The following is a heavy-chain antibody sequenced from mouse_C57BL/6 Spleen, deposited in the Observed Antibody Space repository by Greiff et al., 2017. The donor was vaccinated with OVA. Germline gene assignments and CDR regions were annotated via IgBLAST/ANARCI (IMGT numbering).Heavy chain of an antibody. V-gene: IGHV5-17*01. CDR3: ARNPMITSWYFDV. J-gene: IGHJ1*03. CDR1: GFTFSDYG. CDR2: ISSGSSTI. D-gene: IGHD2-4*01. Sequence: EVMLVESGGGLVKPGGSLKLSCAASGFTFSDYGMHWVRQAPEKGLEWVAYISSGSSTIYYADTVKGRFTISRDNAKNTLFLQMTSLRSEDTAMYYCARNPMITSWYFDVWGTGTTVTVSS.